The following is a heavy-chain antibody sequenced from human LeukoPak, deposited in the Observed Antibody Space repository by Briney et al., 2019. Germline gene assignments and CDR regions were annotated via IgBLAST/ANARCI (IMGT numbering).Heavy chain of an antibody. Sequence: SETLSLTCAVYGGSFSGYYWSWIRQPPGKGLEWIGEINHSGSTNYNPSLKSRVTISVDTSKNQFSLKLSSVTAADTAVYYCARSSGWYSDYYYGMDVWGQGTTVTVSS. D-gene: IGHD6-19*01. J-gene: IGHJ6*02. CDR3: ARSSGWYSDYYYGMDV. CDR2: INHSGST. V-gene: IGHV4-34*01. CDR1: GGSFSGYY.